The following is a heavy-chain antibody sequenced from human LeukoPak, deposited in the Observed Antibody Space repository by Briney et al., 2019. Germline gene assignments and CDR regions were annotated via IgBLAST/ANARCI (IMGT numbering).Heavy chain of an antibody. D-gene: IGHD1-7*01. V-gene: IGHV3-7*01. J-gene: IGHJ5*02. CDR1: GFIFSNYW. CDR2: IKLDGSEK. CDR3: ARDSAQCDWNYLNHNWFDP. Sequence: GGSLRLSCAASGFIFSNYWMSWVREAPGKGLEWVANIKLDGSEKYYVDSVKGRFTISRDNAKNSLYLQMNSLRAEDTAVYYCARDSAQCDWNYLNHNWFDPWGQGTLVTVSS.